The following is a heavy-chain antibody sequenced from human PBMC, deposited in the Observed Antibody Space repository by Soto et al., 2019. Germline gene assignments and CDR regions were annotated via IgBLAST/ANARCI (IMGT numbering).Heavy chain of an antibody. V-gene: IGHV3-7*05. CDR3: ARGTLWRYFDFDY. CDR1: GFTFSSYW. CDR2: IKQDGSEK. J-gene: IGHJ4*02. Sequence: PGGSLRLSCAASGFTFSSYWMSWVRQAPGKGLEWVANIKQDGSEKYYVDSVKGRFTISRDNAKNSLYLQMNSLRAEDTAVYYCARGTLWRYFDFDYWGQGTLVTVSS. D-gene: IGHD3-9*01.